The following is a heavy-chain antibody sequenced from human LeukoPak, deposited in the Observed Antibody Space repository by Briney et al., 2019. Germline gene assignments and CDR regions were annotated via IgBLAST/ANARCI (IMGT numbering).Heavy chain of an antibody. Sequence: GASVKVSCKASGGTFSSYAISWVRQAPGQGLEWMGGTIPIFGTANYAQKFQGRVTITADESTSTAYMELSSLRSEDTAVYYCASEYREDARNGDSYYGMDVWGKGTTVTVSS. V-gene: IGHV1-69*01. CDR2: TIPIFGTA. J-gene: IGHJ6*04. D-gene: IGHD7-27*01. CDR3: ASEYREDARNGDSYYGMDV. CDR1: GGTFSSYA.